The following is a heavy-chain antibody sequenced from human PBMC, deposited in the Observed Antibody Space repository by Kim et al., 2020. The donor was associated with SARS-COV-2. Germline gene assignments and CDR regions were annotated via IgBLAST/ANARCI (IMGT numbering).Heavy chain of an antibody. Sequence: SETLSLTCSVSGGSISSSLYYWGWIRQPPGKGLEWIGSVFHDGTTYYNPSLKSRVTISVDTSKNQFFLSLGSVTAADTAVYYCATPAVPATPHFLDFWGQGILVSVSS. CDR1: GGSISSSLYY. CDR2: VFHDGTT. V-gene: IGHV4-39*01. J-gene: IGHJ4*02. D-gene: IGHD4-17*01. CDR3: ATPAVPATPHFLDF.